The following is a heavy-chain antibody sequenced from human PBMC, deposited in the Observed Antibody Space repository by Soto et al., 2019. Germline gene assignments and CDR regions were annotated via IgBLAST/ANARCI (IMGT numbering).Heavy chain of an antibody. CDR1: GVSLNTSGVS. V-gene: IGHV2-5*02. D-gene: IGHD3-10*01. CDR2: IYWDDDK. CDR3: VHKGLSLLWFGDPGHFDP. J-gene: IGHJ5*02. Sequence: QITLKESGPPLVKPTQTLTLTCTLSGVSLNTSGVSVGWIRQPPGKALEWLALIYWDDDKRYSPSLKSRLTVTKDTSKNQVLLTMTNMDPVDTATYYRVHKGLSLLWFGDPGHFDPWGQGILVTVSS.